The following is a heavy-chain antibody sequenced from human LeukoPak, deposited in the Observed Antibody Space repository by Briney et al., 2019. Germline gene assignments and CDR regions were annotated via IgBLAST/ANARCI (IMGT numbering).Heavy chain of an antibody. CDR2: IYHSGST. CDR3: AIDDFVDIAMVRLYH. CDR1: GRSISSTNL. D-gene: IGHD5-18*01. J-gene: IGHJ5*02. V-gene: IGHV4-4*02. Sequence: PSETLSLTCAVSGRSISSTNLWNWVRQPPGKGLEWIGEIYHSGSTNYNPSLKSRVSISIDKSKNQYSLKLSSVTAADTAIYYCAIDDFVDIAMVRLYHWGRGTLVTVSS.